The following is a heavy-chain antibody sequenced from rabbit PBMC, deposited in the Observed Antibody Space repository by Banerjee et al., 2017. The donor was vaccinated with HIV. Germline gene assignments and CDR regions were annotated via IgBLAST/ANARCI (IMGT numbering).Heavy chain of an antibody. CDR1: GFSFSNRCV. V-gene: IGHV1S45*01. CDR3: WREDNDGGGPFDL. Sequence: QEQLVESGGGLVQPEGSLTLTCTASGFSFSNRCVMCWVRQTPGKGLEWIACINTSSGNAVYANWAKGRFTISKTSSTTVTLQMTSLTAADTATYFCWREDNDGGGPFDLWGPGTLVTVS. J-gene: IGHJ4*01. D-gene: IGHD2-1*01. CDR2: INTSSGNA.